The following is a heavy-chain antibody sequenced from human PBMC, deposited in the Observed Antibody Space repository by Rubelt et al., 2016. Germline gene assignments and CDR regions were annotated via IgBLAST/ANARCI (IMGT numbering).Heavy chain of an antibody. CDR2: IKSKTDGGTT. CDR1: GFTFSSYW. J-gene: IGHJ3*02. CDR3: TLQEEASFAFDI. V-gene: IGHV3-15*01. Sequence: EVQLVDSGGGLVQPGGSLRLSCAASGFTFSSYWMHWVRQAPGKGLVWVGRIKSKTDGGTTDYAAPVKGRFTISRDDSKNTLYLQMNSLKTEDTAVYYCTLQEEASFAFDIWGQGTMVTVSS.